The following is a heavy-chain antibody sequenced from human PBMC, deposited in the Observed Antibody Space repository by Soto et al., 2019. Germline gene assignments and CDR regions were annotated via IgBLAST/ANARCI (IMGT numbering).Heavy chain of an antibody. CDR3: TTENSGWYEGVY. CDR2: IKSNTDGGTT. V-gene: IGHV3-15*01. D-gene: IGHD6-19*01. J-gene: IGHJ4*02. Sequence: GGSLRLSCAASGFTFSNAWMSWVRQAPGKGLEWVGRIKSNTDGGTTDYAASVKGRFTISRDDTKNTLYLQMNRLKTEDKAVYYYTTENSGWYEGVYWGQGTLVTVSS. CDR1: GFTFSNAW.